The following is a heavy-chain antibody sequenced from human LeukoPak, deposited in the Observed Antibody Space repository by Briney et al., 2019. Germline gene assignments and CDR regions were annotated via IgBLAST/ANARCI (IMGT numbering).Heavy chain of an antibody. J-gene: IGHJ4*02. Sequence: PGGSLRLSCAASGFTFSSYWMHWVRQAPGKGLVWVSRINSDGSSTSYADSVKGRFTISRDNAKNTLYLQMNSLRAEDTALYYCARGGWLTGYYFDYWGQGTLVTVSS. V-gene: IGHV3-74*01. D-gene: IGHD7-27*01. CDR3: ARGGWLTGYYFDY. CDR1: GFTFSSYW. CDR2: INSDGSST.